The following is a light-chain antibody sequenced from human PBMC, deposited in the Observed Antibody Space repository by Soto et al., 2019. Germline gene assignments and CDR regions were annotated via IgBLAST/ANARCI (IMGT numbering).Light chain of an antibody. J-gene: IGKJ2*01. CDR1: QSISTS. Sequence: EVVLTQSPATLSLSPGERATLSCRASQSISTSLAWYQQKPGQTPRLLIYDASNRATGVPARFTGSGSGTSFTLTIDSLAPEDFALYYCQQCSNWPPMYTFGPGTKLEIK. CDR2: DAS. CDR3: QQCSNWPPMYT. V-gene: IGKV3-11*01.